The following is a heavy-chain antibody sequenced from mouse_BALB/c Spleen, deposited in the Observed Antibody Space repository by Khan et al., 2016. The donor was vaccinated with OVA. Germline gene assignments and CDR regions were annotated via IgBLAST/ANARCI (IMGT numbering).Heavy chain of an antibody. J-gene: IGHJ1*01. V-gene: IGHV9-3-1*01. D-gene: IGHD1-1*02. CDR3: ASGGYWYFDV. CDR1: GYTFTNYG. CDR2: INTYTGEP. Sequence: LVESGPELKKPGETVKISYKASGYTFTNYGMNWVKQAPGKGLKWMGWINTYTGEPTYADDFKGRFAFSLETSASTAYLQINNLKNEDTASYFCASGGYWYFDVWGAGTTVTVSS.